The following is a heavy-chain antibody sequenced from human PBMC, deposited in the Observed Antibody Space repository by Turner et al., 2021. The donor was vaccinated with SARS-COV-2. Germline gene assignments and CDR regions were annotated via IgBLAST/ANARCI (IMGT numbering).Heavy chain of an antibody. CDR3: LGRDIVVVLVAISEVDY. Sequence: QVQLVQSGAEVKKPGASVKVSCKVSGYTPTELSMHWVRQAPGKGLEWMGGFDPEDGETIYAQKFQGRVTMTEDTSTDTAYMELSSLRSEDTAVYYCLGRDIVVVLVAISEVDYWGQGTLVTVSS. V-gene: IGHV1-24*01. D-gene: IGHD2-2*01. J-gene: IGHJ4*02. CDR1: GYTPTELS. CDR2: FDPEDGET.